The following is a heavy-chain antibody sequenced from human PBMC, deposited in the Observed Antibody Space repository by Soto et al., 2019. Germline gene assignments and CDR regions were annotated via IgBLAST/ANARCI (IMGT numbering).Heavy chain of an antibody. V-gene: IGHV1-2*04. J-gene: IGHJ5*02. CDR3: ARDFVPAAAAGNWFDP. CDR2: INPNSGGT. Sequence: ASVKVSCKASGYTFTGYYMHWVRQAPGQGLEWMGWINPNSGGTNYAQKFQGWVTMTRDTSISTAYMELSRLRSDDTAVYYCARDFVPAAAAGNWFDPWGQGTLVTVSS. CDR1: GYTFTGYY. D-gene: IGHD6-13*01.